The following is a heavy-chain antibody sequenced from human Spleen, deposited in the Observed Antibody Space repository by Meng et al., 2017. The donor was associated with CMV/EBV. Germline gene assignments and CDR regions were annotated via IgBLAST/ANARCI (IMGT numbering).Heavy chain of an antibody. D-gene: IGHD2-2*01. CDR1: GYSFTSYW. V-gene: IGHV5-51*01. CDR2: IYPSDSDT. Sequence: KVSCKGSGYSFTSYWIGWVRQMPGKGLEYMGIIYPSDSDTRYSPTFEGQVTISADKSISTAYLQWSSLKASDTAMYYCARPLVPAAPGAFDIWGQGTMVTVSS. J-gene: IGHJ3*02. CDR3: ARPLVPAAPGAFDI.